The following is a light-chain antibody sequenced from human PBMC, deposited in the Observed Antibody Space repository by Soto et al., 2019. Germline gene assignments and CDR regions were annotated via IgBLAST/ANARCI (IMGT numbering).Light chain of an antibody. J-gene: IGKJ5*01. CDR1: QSVSSN. CDR3: QQYNNWVPIT. CDR2: GAS. V-gene: IGKV3-15*01. Sequence: EIVMTQSPATLSVSPGERATLSCRASQSVSSNLAWYQQKPGQAPRLLIYGASTRATGIPARFSGSGSGTEFPLTFSSLQSEDFAVYYCQQYNNWVPITFGQGTRLEIK.